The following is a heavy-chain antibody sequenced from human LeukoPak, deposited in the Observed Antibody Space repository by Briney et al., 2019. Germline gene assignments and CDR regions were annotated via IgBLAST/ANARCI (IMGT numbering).Heavy chain of an antibody. V-gene: IGHV4-39*01. Sequence: PSETLSLNCIVSGGSISSSSYYWGWLRQPPGRGLEGIGSIYYSGSTYYNPSLKSRVTISVNTSKNQFSLKLSSVTAADTAVYYCARPLYSSGWYSWGQGTLVTVSS. J-gene: IGHJ4*02. D-gene: IGHD6-19*01. CDR1: GGSISSSSYY. CDR2: IYYSGST. CDR3: ARPLYSSGWYS.